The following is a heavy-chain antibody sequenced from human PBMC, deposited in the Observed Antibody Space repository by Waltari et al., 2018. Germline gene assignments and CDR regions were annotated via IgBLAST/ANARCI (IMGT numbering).Heavy chain of an antibody. Sequence: QVQLQESGPGLVKPSETLSLTCTVSGGSISSYYWSWIRQPAGQGLEWIGRIYTSGSTNYNPSLKSRVTMSVDTSKNQFSLKLSSVTAADTAVYYCARDGPPFYDFWSGYWRGAFDIWGQGTMVTVSS. D-gene: IGHD3-3*01. CDR1: GGSISSYY. J-gene: IGHJ3*02. CDR3: ARDGPPFYDFWSGYWRGAFDI. CDR2: IYTSGST. V-gene: IGHV4-4*07.